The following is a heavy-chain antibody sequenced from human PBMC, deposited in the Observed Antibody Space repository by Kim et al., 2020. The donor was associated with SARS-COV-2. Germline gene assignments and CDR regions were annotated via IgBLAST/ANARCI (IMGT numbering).Heavy chain of an antibody. CDR1: GFTFSSYG. CDR2: IWYDGSNK. V-gene: IGHV3-33*01. D-gene: IGHD3-9*01. J-gene: IGHJ6*02. Sequence: GGSLRLSCAASGFTFSSYGMHWVRQAPGKGLEWVAVIWYDGSNKYYADSVKGRFTISRDNSKNTLYLQMNSLRAEDTAVYYCVRDLKYYDILTGYYPPQGVYYYYGMDVWGQGTTVTVSS. CDR3: VRDLKYYDILTGYYPPQGVYYYYGMDV.